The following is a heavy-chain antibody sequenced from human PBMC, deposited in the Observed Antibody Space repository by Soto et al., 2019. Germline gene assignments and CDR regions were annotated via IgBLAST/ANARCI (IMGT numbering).Heavy chain of an antibody. Sequence: QVSLVQSGAEVKKPGASVKVSCKASGYSFTSHYMHWVRQTPGQGLEWMGLINPSGEGTLYAPKFQGRVTMTRDTSTTTDYMELSSLRSEDTAVYYCARDNSAYALAWWFDPWGQGTLVTVSS. V-gene: IGHV1-46*01. CDR2: INPSGEGT. J-gene: IGHJ5*02. D-gene: IGHD3-22*01. CDR1: GYSFTSHY. CDR3: ARDNSAYALAWWFDP.